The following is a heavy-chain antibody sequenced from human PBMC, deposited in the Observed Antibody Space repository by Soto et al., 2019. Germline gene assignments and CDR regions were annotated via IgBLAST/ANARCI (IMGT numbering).Heavy chain of an antibody. V-gene: IGHV3-23*01. Sequence: GGALRLSCAASGFTFSSYALSWGRQAPGKGVGCVSAISGSGGRTYYADSVKGRFTISRDNSKNTLYLQMNSLRAEDTAVYYCAKADPVVVITLPAVQMFFQHWGQGTLVTVSS. CDR1: GFTFSSYA. CDR2: ISGSGGRT. CDR3: AKADPVVVITLPAVQMFFQH. D-gene: IGHD3-22*01. J-gene: IGHJ1*01.